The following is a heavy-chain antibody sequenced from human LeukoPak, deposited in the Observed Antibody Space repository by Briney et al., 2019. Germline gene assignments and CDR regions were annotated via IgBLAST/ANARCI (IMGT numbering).Heavy chain of an antibody. J-gene: IGHJ4*02. CDR1: GGSFSGYY. D-gene: IGHD4-23*01. CDR2: INHSGST. Sequence: PSETLSLTCAVYGGSFSGYYWSWIRQPPGKGLEWIGEINHSGSTNYNPSLKSRVTISVDTSKNQFSLKLSSVTAADAAVYYCGRDDYGGNKPPDYWGQGTLVTVSS. V-gene: IGHV4-34*01. CDR3: GRDDYGGNKPPDY.